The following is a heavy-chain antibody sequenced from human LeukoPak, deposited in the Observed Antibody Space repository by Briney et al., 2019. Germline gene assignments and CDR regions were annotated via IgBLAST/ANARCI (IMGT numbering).Heavy chain of an antibody. J-gene: IGHJ4*02. V-gene: IGHV4-34*01. D-gene: IGHD5-12*01. CDR2: INHSGST. CDR1: GGSFSGYY. Sequence: PSETLSLTCAVYGGSFSGYYWSWIRQPPGKGLEWTGEINHSGSTNYNPSLKSRVTISVDTSKNQFSLKLSSVTAADTAVYYCARGRGDSGYDPPSFDYWGQGTLVTVSS. CDR3: ARGRGDSGYDPPSFDY.